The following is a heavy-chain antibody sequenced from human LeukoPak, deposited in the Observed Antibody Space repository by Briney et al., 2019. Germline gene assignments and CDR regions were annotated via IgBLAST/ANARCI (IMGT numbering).Heavy chain of an antibody. V-gene: IGHV1-69*13. CDR3: ARAGGSYFEDAFGI. D-gene: IGHD1-26*01. Sequence: ASVKVSCKASGGTFSSYAISWVRQAPGQGLEGMGGIIPIVGTANYAQKFQGRVTITADESTSTAYMELSSLRSEDTAVYYCARAGGSYFEDAFGIWGQGTMVTVSS. J-gene: IGHJ3*02. CDR1: GGTFSSYA. CDR2: IIPIVGTA.